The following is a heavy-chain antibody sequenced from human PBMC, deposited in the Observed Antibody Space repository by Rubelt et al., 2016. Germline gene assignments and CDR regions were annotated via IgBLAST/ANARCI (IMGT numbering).Heavy chain of an antibody. D-gene: IGHD3-22*01. CDR1: GGSFSGYY. V-gene: IGHV4-34*01. J-gene: IGHJ4*02. CDR2: IHHSGST. CDR3: ARGKEGLGVTMMDY. Sequence: QVQLQQWGAGLLKPSETLSLTCAVYGGSFSGYYWSWIRQPPGKGLEWIGEIHHSGSTNYNPSLKSRVTISVDTSKNQLSRKLSAVTAADTAVYYCARGKEGLGVTMMDYWGQGTLFTVSS.